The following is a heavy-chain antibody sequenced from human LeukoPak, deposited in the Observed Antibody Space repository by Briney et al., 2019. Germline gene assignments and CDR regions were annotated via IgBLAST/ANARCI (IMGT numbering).Heavy chain of an antibody. CDR1: GFTISSNY. D-gene: IGHD3-3*02. CDR3: VSTLGT. J-gene: IGHJ5*02. Sequence: GGSLRLSCAASGFTISSNYMSWVRQAPGKGLEWVSILYRGGNTDYADPVKGRFTISRANSKNTLYPQMNSLRADDTAVYYCVSTLGTWGQGTLVTVSS. V-gene: IGHV3-53*01. CDR2: LYRGGNT.